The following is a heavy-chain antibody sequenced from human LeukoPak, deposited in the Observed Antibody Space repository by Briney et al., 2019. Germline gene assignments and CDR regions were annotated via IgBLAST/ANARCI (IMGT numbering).Heavy chain of an antibody. CDR3: ARTDYDFWSGYYSSHYYMDV. CDR2: IYPGDSDT. CDR1: GYSFTSYW. V-gene: IGHV5-51*01. Sequence: GESLKISCKGSGYSFTSYWIGWVRQMPGKGLEWMGIIYPGDSDTRYSPSFQGQVTISADKSISTAYLQWSSLKASDTAMYYCARTDYDFWSGYYSSHYYMDVWGKGTTVTVSS. J-gene: IGHJ6*03. D-gene: IGHD3-3*01.